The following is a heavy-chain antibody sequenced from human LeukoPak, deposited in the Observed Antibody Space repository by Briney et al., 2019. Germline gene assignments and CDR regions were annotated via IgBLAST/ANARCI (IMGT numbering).Heavy chain of an antibody. CDR2: IYYSGST. CDR1: GGSISSYY. D-gene: IGHD4-17*01. J-gene: IGHJ6*02. Sequence: PSETLSLTCTVSGGSISSYYWSWIRQPPGKGLEWIGYIYYSGSTNYNPSLKSRVTISVDTSKNQFSLKLSSVTAADTAVYYCARVPHGYGDYYYYYGMDVWGQGTTVTVSS. CDR3: ARVPHGYGDYYYYYGMDV. V-gene: IGHV4-59*01.